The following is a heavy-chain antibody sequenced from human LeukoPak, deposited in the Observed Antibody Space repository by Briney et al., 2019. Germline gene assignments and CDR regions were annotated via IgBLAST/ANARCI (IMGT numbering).Heavy chain of an antibody. CDR2: ISGIGGIT. J-gene: IGHJ3*02. V-gene: IGHV3-23*01. CDR3: ARTTKYSFDI. CDR1: GFTFSSYA. D-gene: IGHD2/OR15-2a*01. Sequence: GGSLRLSCAASGFTFSSYAMNWVRQAPGKGLEWVSSISGIGGITYYADSVKGRFTISRDNSKNTLSLQMNSLRAEDTAVYYCARTTKYSFDIWGQGTMVTVSS.